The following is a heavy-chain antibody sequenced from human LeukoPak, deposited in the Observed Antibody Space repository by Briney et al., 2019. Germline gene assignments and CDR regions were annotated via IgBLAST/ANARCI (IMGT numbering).Heavy chain of an antibody. D-gene: IGHD6-19*01. CDR3: AKDLSSGSRRAY. J-gene: IGHJ4*02. V-gene: IGHV3-30*18. Sequence: PGGSLRLSCAASGFTFSTYGMHWVRQAPGKGLEWVAVISYDGSNKYYADSVKGRFTISRDNSKNTLYLKMNSLRAEVTGVYYCAKDLSSGSRRAYWGQGTLVTVSS. CDR2: ISYDGSNK. CDR1: GFTFSTYG.